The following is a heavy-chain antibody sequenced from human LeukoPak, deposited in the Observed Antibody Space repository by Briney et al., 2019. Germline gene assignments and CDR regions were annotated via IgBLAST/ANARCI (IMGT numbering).Heavy chain of an antibody. CDR3: AKQLGGWFDP. Sequence: PSETLSLTCTVSGDSIRSYYWSWIRQPAGKGLEWIGRIYSSGSTNYNPSIESRVTILVDNSKNQFYLKLRSVTAADTALYYCAKQLGGWFDPWGQGTLVTVSS. CDR2: IYSSGST. J-gene: IGHJ5*02. CDR1: GDSIRSYY. D-gene: IGHD3-16*01. V-gene: IGHV4-4*07.